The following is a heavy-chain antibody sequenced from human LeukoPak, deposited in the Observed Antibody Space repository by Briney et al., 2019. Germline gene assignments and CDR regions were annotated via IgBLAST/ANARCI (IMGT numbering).Heavy chain of an antibody. CDR2: INSADNVE. CDR1: GFTLTASK. Sequence: GSLRFSCAASGFTLTASKLNRVRQAPGKGPEWVAHINSADNVEYYTDSVRGRFTISRDNAENLLYLELYRRRDVNTAVYYCATDTVEGPFVLSLPLWGRGVLVTVSS. J-gene: IGHJ4*02. D-gene: IGHD1-1*01. V-gene: IGHV3-48*03. CDR3: ATDTVEGPFVLSLPL.